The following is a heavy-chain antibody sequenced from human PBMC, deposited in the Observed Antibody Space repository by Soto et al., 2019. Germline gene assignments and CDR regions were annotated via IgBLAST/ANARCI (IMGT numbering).Heavy chain of an antibody. CDR3: ASCERFPRVGVDYNALDV. CDR1: GFTINRND. Sequence: QVHLVESGGGVVQPGGSLRLSCAASGFTINRNDMYWVRQAPGKGLEWVAVMSFDGNHQHYADSVKGRFTISRDNSQNTLSLEMNSLRRDDTAVYYCASCERFPRVGVDYNALDVWGQGTTVIVSS. D-gene: IGHD3-3*01. CDR2: MSFDGNHQ. J-gene: IGHJ6*02. V-gene: IGHV3-30*03.